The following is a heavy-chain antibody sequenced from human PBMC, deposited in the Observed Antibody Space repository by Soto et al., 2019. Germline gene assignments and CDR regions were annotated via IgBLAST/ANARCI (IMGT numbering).Heavy chain of an antibody. CDR1: GGSFSGYY. Sequence: PSETLSLTCAVYGGSFSGYYWSWIRQPPGKGLEWIGEINHSGSTNYNPSLKSRVTISVDTSKNQFSLKLSSVTAADTAVYYCARGARNYDFWSGYHRHNWVDPWRQGTLVTVSS. D-gene: IGHD3-3*01. J-gene: IGHJ5*02. V-gene: IGHV4-34*01. CDR2: INHSGST. CDR3: ARGARNYDFWSGYHRHNWVDP.